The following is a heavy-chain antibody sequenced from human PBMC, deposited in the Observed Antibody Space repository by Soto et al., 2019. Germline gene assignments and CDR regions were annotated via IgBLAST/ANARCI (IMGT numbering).Heavy chain of an antibody. J-gene: IGHJ6*02. D-gene: IGHD6-6*01. Sequence: PSETLSLTCTVSGGSISSYYWSWIRQPPGKGLEWIGYIYYSGSTNYNPSLKSRVTISVDTSKNQFSLKLSSVTAADTAVYYCASDRGSSSSPSYYYCGMAVWGQGPTVTVSS. CDR2: IYYSGST. CDR3: ASDRGSSSSPSYYYCGMAV. V-gene: IGHV4-59*01. CDR1: GGSISSYY.